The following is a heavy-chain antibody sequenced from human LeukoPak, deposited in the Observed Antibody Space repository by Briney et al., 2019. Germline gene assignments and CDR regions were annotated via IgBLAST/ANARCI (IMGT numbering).Heavy chain of an antibody. J-gene: IGHJ3*02. CDR3: AREGYCTNGVCYTRAFDI. CDR2: MNPNSGNT. CDR1: GYSFSSHD. D-gene: IGHD2-8*01. V-gene: IGHV1-8*01. Sequence: GASVKVSCKASGYSFSSHDINWVRQATGQGLEWMRWMNPNSGNTGYAQKFQGRVTITTDESTSTAYMELSSLRSEDTAVYYCAREGYCTNGVCYTRAFDIWGKETMVTVSS.